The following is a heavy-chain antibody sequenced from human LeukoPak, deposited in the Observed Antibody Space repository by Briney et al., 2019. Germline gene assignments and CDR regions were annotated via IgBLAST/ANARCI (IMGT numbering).Heavy chain of an antibody. CDR2: IGNSNSTI. V-gene: IGHV3-48*04. CDR1: GFTFSSYS. D-gene: IGHD2-15*01. Sequence: GGSLRLSCAASGFTFSSYSMNWVRQAPGKGLEWVSYIGNSNSTIYYADSVKGRFTISRDNAKDSLYLQMNSLRAEDTALYYCARDLAGYYFDYWGQGTLVTVSS. J-gene: IGHJ4*02. CDR3: ARDLAGYYFDY.